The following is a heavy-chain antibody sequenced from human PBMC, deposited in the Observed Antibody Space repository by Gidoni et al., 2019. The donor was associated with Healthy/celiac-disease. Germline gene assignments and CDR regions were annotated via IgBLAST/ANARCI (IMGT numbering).Heavy chain of an antibody. J-gene: IGHJ5*02. Sequence: QVQLVQSGAEVKKPGASVKVSCKASGYTFTGYSMHWVRQAPGQGLEWLGWINPNSGGTNYAQKFQGRVTMTRDTSISTAYMELSRLRSDDTAVYYCARAGDYGSGSYYIYSNWFDPWGQGTLVTVSS. CDR1: GYTFTGYS. CDR2: INPNSGGT. CDR3: ARAGDYGSGSYYIYSNWFDP. D-gene: IGHD3-10*01. V-gene: IGHV1-2*02.